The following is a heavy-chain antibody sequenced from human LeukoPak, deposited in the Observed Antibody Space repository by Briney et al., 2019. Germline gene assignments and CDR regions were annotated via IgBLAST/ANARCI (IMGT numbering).Heavy chain of an antibody. Sequence: GGSPRLSCAASGFTVSSNYMSWVRQAPGKGMEWVSVIHSGVSTFYAGSVKGRFTISRDNSKNTLYLQMNSLRAEDTAVYYCARDHEYSYGFSYYFDSWGQGTLVAVFS. CDR2: IHSGVST. CDR3: ARDHEYSYGFSYYFDS. V-gene: IGHV3-66*01. J-gene: IGHJ4*02. CDR1: GFTVSSNY. D-gene: IGHD5-18*01.